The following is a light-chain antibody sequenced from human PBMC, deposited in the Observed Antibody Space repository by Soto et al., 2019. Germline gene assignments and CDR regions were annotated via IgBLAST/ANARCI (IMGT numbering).Light chain of an antibody. Sequence: QSALTQPASVSGSPGQSITISCTGTSSDIGAYNYVSWYQHHPGKAPKFMMYEVSYRPSGVSDRFSGSKSGNTASLTISGLQAEDDAHYYCSSYTSTSTILFGGGTKLTVL. CDR1: SSDIGAYNY. CDR3: SSYTSTSTIL. CDR2: EVS. J-gene: IGLJ2*01. V-gene: IGLV2-14*01.